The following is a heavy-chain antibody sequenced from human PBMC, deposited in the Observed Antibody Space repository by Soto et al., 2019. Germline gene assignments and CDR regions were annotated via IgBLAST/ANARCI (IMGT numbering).Heavy chain of an antibody. D-gene: IGHD2-2*02. CDR3: ARGGNGYCSGTSCYKRFDP. J-gene: IGHJ5*02. Sequence: ASVEVSGKASGYTFTSYYMHWVLQAPGQGLEWMGIINPSGGSTSYAQKFQGRVTMTRDTSTSTVYMELSSLRSEDTAVYYCARGGNGYCSGTSCYKRFDPWGQGTLVTVSS. CDR2: INPSGGST. CDR1: GYTFTSYY. V-gene: IGHV1-46*01.